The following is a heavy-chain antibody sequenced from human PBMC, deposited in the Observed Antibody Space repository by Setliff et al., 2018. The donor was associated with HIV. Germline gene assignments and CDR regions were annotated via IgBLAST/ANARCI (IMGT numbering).Heavy chain of an antibody. J-gene: IGHJ3*02. Sequence: ASVKVSCKASGYTFTSYGISWVRQAPGQGLEWMGWISAYNGNTNYAQKLQGRLTVTTDTSTGTLYMELSNLRSDDSAVYYCARAGGGATDQAFDIWGQGTMVTVSS. D-gene: IGHD2-2*01. CDR3: ARAGGGATDQAFDI. V-gene: IGHV1-18*01. CDR1: GYTFTSYG. CDR2: ISAYNGNT.